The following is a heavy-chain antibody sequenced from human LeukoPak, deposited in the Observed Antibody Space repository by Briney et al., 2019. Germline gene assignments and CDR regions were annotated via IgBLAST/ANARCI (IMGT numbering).Heavy chain of an antibody. D-gene: IGHD3-10*01. Sequence: PGRSLRPSCAATGFTFSNYAIHSGRQAPGKGLEWVAVIWYDGSNKYYADSVKGRFTISRDNSKNTLYPQMNSLRAEDTAVYYCARDFYVGSGSYYIGYWGQGTLVTVSS. CDR1: GFTFSNYA. CDR3: ARDFYVGSGSYYIGY. CDR2: IWYDGSNK. J-gene: IGHJ4*02. V-gene: IGHV3-33*08.